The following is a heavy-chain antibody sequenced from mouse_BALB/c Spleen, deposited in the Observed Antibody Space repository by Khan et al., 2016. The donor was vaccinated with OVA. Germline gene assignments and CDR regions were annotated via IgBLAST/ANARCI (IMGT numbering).Heavy chain of an antibody. J-gene: IGHJ4*01. CDR3: AYAVLRYAMDY. Sequence: VRLQQSGAELMKPGASVTLSCTVSGFNIKDTYMHWVKQRPAQGLEGIGRIDPANGNTKYDPNFQGRATMTADTSSNPAYLQLSTLTSEDTAVYYCAYAVLRYAMDYGGQGTPGTVSS. CDR1: GFNIKDTY. V-gene: IGHV14-3*02. D-gene: IGHD6-1*01. CDR2: IDPANGNT.